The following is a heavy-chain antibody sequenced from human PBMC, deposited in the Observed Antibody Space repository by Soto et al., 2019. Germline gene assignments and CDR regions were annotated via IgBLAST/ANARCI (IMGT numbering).Heavy chain of an antibody. V-gene: IGHV1-69*13. J-gene: IGHJ4*02. Sequence: SVKVSCKAAGGTFSSYAISWVRQAPGQGLEWMGGIIPIFGTANYAQKFQGRVTITADESTSTAYMELSSLRSEDTAVYYCATKPEYSGYELWDSFDYWGQGTLVTVYS. CDR1: GGTFSSYA. CDR3: ATKPEYSGYELWDSFDY. D-gene: IGHD5-12*01. CDR2: IIPIFGTA.